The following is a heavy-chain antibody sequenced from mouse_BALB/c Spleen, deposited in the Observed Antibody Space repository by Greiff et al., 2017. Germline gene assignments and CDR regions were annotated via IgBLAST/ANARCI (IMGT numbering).Heavy chain of an antibody. CDR1: GFTFSSFG. CDR2: ISSGSSTI. Sequence: EVQRVESGGGLVQPGGSRKLSCAASGFTFSSFGMHWVRQAPEKGLEWVAYISSGSSTIYYADTVKGRFTISRDNPKNTLFLQMTSLRSEDTAMYYCARGGGYYTDYYAMDYWGQGTSVTVSS. J-gene: IGHJ4*01. V-gene: IGHV5-17*02. D-gene: IGHD2-3*01. CDR3: ARGGGYYTDYYAMDY.